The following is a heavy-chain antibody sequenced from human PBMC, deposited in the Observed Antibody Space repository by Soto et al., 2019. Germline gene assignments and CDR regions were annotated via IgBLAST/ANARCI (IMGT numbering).Heavy chain of an antibody. Sequence: GGSLRLSCAASGFTFSSYAMSWVRQAPGKGLEWVSAISDSGGNTYYADSVKGRFTISRDNSENTLYLQMNILRAEDTAVYYCAKAYYYDSSGYYFHLVYWGQGTLVTVSS. CDR2: ISDSGGNT. CDR1: GFTFSSYA. CDR3: AKAYYYDSSGYYFHLVY. J-gene: IGHJ4*02. D-gene: IGHD3-22*01. V-gene: IGHV3-23*01.